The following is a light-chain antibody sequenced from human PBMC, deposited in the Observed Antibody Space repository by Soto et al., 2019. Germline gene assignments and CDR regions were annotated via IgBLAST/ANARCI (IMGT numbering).Light chain of an antibody. Sequence: VVLTQSPGTLSLSPGERATLSCRASESVSSTYLAWYQHKPGQAPRLLIYGAFTRATGIPDRFSGSGSGTDFTLTISRLEPEDFAVYYCQQYGGSPPITFGQGTRLEIK. CDR2: GAF. CDR1: ESVSSTY. V-gene: IGKV3-20*01. J-gene: IGKJ5*01. CDR3: QQYGGSPPIT.